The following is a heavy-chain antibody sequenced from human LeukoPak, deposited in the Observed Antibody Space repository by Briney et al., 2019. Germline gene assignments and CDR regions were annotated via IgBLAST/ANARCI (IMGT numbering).Heavy chain of an antibody. D-gene: IGHD4-17*01. J-gene: IGHJ4*02. V-gene: IGHV5-51*01. Sequence: GESLKISCEASGYTFNNNYIAWVRQMSGKGLEWMGIIYPGDSDTRYSPSFQGQVTISADESISTAYLQWSSVTATDSAMYYCVRGNQKYGDYVRDWGQGTLVTISS. CDR3: VRGNQKYGDYVRD. CDR1: GYTFNNNY. CDR2: IYPGDSDT.